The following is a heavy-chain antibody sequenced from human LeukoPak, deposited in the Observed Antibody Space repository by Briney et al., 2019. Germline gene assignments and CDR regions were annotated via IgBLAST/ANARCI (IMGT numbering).Heavy chain of an antibody. CDR1: GGSFSDYF. CDR2: INHSGRT. D-gene: IGHD2-2*01. V-gene: IGHV4-34*01. CDR3: ARDVVVVPAAVHYGMDV. Sequence: PSETLSLTCAVYGGSFSDYFWGWIRQPPGKGLEWIGEINHSGRTYYNPSLKSRVTISVDTSKNQFSLNLSSVTAADTAVYYCARDVVVVPAAVHYGMDVWGQGTTVTVSS. J-gene: IGHJ6*02.